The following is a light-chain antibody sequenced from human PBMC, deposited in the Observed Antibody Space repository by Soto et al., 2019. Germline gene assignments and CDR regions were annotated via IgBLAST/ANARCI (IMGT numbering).Light chain of an antibody. V-gene: IGLV1-40*01. J-gene: IGLJ2*01. Sequence: QSVLAQPPSVSGAPGQRVTISCTGSNSSIGAGYDVHWYQHLPGTAPKLLIYGNSNRPSGVPDRVSGSRSGTSAYPIITGLQAEDEADYYCQSYDSSLSGSVFGGGTKLTVL. CDR1: NSSIGAGYD. CDR3: QSYDSSLSGSV. CDR2: GNS.